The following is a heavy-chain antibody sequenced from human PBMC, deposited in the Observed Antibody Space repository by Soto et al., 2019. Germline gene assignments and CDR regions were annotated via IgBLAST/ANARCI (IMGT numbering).Heavy chain of an antibody. CDR2: ISYDGSNK. J-gene: IGHJ4*02. V-gene: IGHV3-30-3*01. CDR3: ARELTELVTQFDY. CDR1: GFTFSSYA. Sequence: QVQLVESGGGVVQPGRSLRLSCAASGFTFSSYAMHWVRQAPGKGLEWVAVISYDGSNKYYADSVKGRFTISRDNSKNTLYLQMNSLIAEDTAVYYGARELTELVTQFDYWGQGTLVTVSS. D-gene: IGHD5-18*01.